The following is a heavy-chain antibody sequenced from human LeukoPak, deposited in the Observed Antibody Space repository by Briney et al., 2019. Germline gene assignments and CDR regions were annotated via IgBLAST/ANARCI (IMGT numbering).Heavy chain of an antibody. V-gene: IGHV3-66*01. CDR1: GLTVSSNY. D-gene: IGHD2-21*01. J-gene: IGHJ6*03. CDR2: IYSGGST. Sequence: GGSLRLSCAASGLTVSSNYMNWVRQAPGKGLEWVSVIYSGGSTYYADSVKGRFTISRDNSKNTLYLQMNTLRTDDTAVYYCTWVGLMVITSNNYYYMAVWGEGTTVTVSS. CDR3: TWVGLMVITSNNYYYMAV.